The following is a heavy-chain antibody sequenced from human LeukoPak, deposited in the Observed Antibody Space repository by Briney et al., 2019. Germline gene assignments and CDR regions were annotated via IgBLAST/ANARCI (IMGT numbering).Heavy chain of an antibody. V-gene: IGHV3-49*04. Sequence: GGSLRLSCTASGFTFGDYAMSWVRQAPGKGLEWVGFIRSKAYGGTTEYAASVKGRFTISRDDSKSIAYLQMNSLKTEDTAVYYCTRDVAYDSSGYYEWGQGTMVTVSS. D-gene: IGHD3-22*01. J-gene: IGHJ3*01. CDR1: GFTFGDYA. CDR3: TRDVAYDSSGYYE. CDR2: IRSKAYGGTT.